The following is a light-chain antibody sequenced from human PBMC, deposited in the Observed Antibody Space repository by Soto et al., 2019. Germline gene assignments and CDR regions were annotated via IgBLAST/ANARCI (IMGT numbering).Light chain of an antibody. CDR3: QQLNTYPWT. Sequence: DIQMTQSPSSLSASVGDRVTITCRASQSISSYLYWYQQTAGKAHKLLIYAASTLQSGVPSRFSGSGSGTDFTLTISRLQPEDFATYYCQQLNTYPWTFGQGTKVDI. CDR2: AAS. V-gene: IGKV1-9*01. CDR1: QSISSY. J-gene: IGKJ1*01.